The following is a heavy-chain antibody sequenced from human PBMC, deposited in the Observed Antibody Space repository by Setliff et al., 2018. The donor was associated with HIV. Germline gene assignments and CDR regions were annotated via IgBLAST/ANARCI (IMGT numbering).Heavy chain of an antibody. CDR3: ARVGYNDDSGYPYNWFDP. J-gene: IGHJ5*02. CDR2: AHYSGSN. V-gene: IGHV4-59*01. CDR1: GGSIRSYY. D-gene: IGHD3-22*01. Sequence: SETLSLTCTVSGGSIRSYYWSWIRQPPGEGLEWLGHAHYSGSNKNNPSLRSRISMAVDTSKNQVSLKLSSVTAADTAVDYCARVGYNDDSGYPYNWFDPWGQGTLVTVSS.